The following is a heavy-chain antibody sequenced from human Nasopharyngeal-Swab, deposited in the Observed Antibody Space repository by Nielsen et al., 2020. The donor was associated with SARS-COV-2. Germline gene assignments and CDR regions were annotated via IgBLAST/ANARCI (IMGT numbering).Heavy chain of an antibody. CDR3: ARDPHIVVVPGNWFDP. J-gene: IGHJ5*02. Sequence: ASVKVSCKASGYTFTSYGISWVRQAPGQGLEWMGWISAYNGNTNYAQKLQGRVTMTTDTSTSTVYMELRSLRSDDTAVYYCARDPHIVVVPGNWFDPWGQGTLVTVSS. CDR1: GYTFTSYG. D-gene: IGHD2-2*01. CDR2: ISAYNGNT. V-gene: IGHV1-18*01.